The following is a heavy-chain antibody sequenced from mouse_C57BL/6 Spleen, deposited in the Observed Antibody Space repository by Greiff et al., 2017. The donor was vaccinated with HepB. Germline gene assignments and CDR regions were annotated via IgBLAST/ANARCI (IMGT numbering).Heavy chain of an antibody. CDR1: GFTFSDFY. Sequence: EVKGVESGGGLVQSGRSLRLSCATSGFTFSDFYMEWVRQAPGKGLEWIAASRNKANDYTTEYSASVKGRFIVSRDTSQSILYLQMNALRAEDTAIYYCARDDYDAMDYWGQGTSVTVSS. CDR3: ARDDYDAMDY. J-gene: IGHJ4*01. V-gene: IGHV7-1*01. CDR2: SRNKANDYTT.